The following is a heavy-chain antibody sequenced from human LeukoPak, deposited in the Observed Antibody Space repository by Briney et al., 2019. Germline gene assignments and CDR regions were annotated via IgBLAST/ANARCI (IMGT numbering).Heavy chain of an antibody. J-gene: IGHJ4*02. V-gene: IGHV3-23*01. CDR2: ISGSGGNT. CDR3: AKDRPVLMVYATSPHYFDY. D-gene: IGHD2-8*01. Sequence: PGRSLRLSCAASGLTFSSFAMSSVRQAPGKGLEWVSAISGSGGNTYYADSVKGRFTISRDNSKNTLYLQMNSRRAEDTAVYYCAKDRPVLMVYATSPHYFDYWGQGTLVTVSS. CDR1: GLTFSSFA.